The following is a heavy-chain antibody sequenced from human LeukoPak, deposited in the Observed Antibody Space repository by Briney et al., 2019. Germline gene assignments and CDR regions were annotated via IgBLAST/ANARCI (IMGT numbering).Heavy chain of an antibody. CDR2: INQDGSET. CDR1: GFSFVGYW. D-gene: IGHD3-10*01. J-gene: IGHJ4*02. Sequence: GGFLRLSCAVSGFSFVGYWMTWVRQAPGKGLEWVANINQDGSETYYVDSVKGRFTISRANPKNSLYLQMNSLRAEDTALYYCARFGSGRQFHYLDFWGQGALVTVSS. V-gene: IGHV3-7*01. CDR3: ARFGSGRQFHYLDF.